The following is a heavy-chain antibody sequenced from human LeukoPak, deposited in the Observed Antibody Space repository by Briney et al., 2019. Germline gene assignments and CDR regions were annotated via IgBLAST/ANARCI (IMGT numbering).Heavy chain of an antibody. Sequence: ASVKVSCKASGYTFTSYGISWVRQAPGQGLDWMGWISPYNGNTHYAQNFQGRVTMNTDTSTNTAYMDLRSLRSDDTAVYYCARNYFGSGSYRCDYWGQGTLVTVSS. J-gene: IGHJ4*02. CDR3: ARNYFGSGSYRCDY. CDR1: GYTFTSYG. CDR2: ISPYNGNT. V-gene: IGHV1-18*01. D-gene: IGHD3-10*01.